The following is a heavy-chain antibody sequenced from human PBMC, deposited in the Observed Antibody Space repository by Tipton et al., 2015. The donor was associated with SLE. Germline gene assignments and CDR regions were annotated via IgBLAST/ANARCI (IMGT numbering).Heavy chain of an antibody. CDR2: IWYDGSNK. CDR3: AREGRAVAGTRSWFDP. V-gene: IGHV3-33*01. D-gene: IGHD6-19*01. CDR1: GFTFSSYG. J-gene: IGHJ5*02. Sequence: PLRLSCAASGFTFSSYGMHWVRQAPGKGLEWVAVIWYDGSNKYYADSVKGRFTISRDNSKNTLYLQMNSLRAEDTAVYYCAREGRAVAGTRSWFDPWGQGTLVTVSS.